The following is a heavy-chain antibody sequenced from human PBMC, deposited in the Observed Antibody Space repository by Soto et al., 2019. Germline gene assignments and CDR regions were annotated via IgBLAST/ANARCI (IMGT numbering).Heavy chain of an antibody. Sequence: QVHLVESGGGVVQPGRSLRLSCAASGFSFSTYGMHWVXXXPXXXLEWVAFISNDGSNKYYADSVKGRFTISRDNSKNTXXXXXXXXXXXXXXVYYCAKGFXXYWAFDYWGQGTLVTVSS. CDR2: ISNDGSNK. J-gene: IGHJ4*02. CDR1: GFSFSTYG. D-gene: IGHD1-26*01. V-gene: IGHV3-30*18. CDR3: AKGFXXYWAFDY.